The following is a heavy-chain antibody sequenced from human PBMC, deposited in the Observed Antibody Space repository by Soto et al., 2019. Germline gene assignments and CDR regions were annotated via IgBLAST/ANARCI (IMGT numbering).Heavy chain of an antibody. D-gene: IGHD2-15*01. Sequence: SETLSLTCTVSGGSISSSSYYWGWIRQPPGKGLEWIGSIYYSGSTYYNPSLKSRVTISVDTSKNQFSLKLGSVTAADTAVYYCARHVGYSGYDNIVVVVAASHQFDYWGQGTLVTVSS. CDR1: GGSISSSSYY. CDR3: ARHVGYSGYDNIVVVVAASHQFDY. V-gene: IGHV4-39*01. J-gene: IGHJ4*02. CDR2: IYYSGST.